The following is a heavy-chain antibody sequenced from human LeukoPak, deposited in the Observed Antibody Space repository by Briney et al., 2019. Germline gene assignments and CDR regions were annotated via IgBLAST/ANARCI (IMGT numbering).Heavy chain of an antibody. CDR2: INPSSGST. CDR3: ARASSDFGELFP. V-gene: IGHV1-46*01. J-gene: IGHJ5*02. CDR1: GYSFSNYY. Sequence: GASVTVSCKASGYSFSNYYMHWVRQAPGQGLEWMGIINPSSGSTSYTQKFQGRVTMTRDTSTSTVYMDLSSLRSEDTAVYYCARASSDFGELFPWGQGTLVTVSS. D-gene: IGHD3-10*01.